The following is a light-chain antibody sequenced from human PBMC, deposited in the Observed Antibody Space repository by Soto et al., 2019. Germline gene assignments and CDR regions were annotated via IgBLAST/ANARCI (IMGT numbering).Light chain of an antibody. CDR2: KAS. J-gene: IGKJ4*01. V-gene: IGKV1-5*03. CDR3: QRYNSYSLT. CDR1: QSISSR. Sequence: DIQMTQSPSTLSASVGDRVTITCRASQSISSRLAWYQQKPGKAPKLLIYKASSLESGVPSRFSGSGSGTEFTLTISSLQPDEFATYYCQRYNSYSLTFGGGTKVEIK.